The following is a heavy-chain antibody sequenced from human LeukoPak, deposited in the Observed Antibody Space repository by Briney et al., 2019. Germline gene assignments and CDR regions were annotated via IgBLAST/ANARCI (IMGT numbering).Heavy chain of an antibody. V-gene: IGHV3-74*01. Sequence: PGGSLRLSCAASGFTFSSYWVHWVRQAPGKGLVWVSHICSDGSTTNYADSVKGRFTISRDNAKNTLFLQMNSLRAEDTAVYYCARDRGGGCDYWGQGTLVTVSS. D-gene: IGHD6-19*01. CDR3: ARDRGGGCDY. CDR1: GFTFSSYW. J-gene: IGHJ4*02. CDR2: ICSDGSTT.